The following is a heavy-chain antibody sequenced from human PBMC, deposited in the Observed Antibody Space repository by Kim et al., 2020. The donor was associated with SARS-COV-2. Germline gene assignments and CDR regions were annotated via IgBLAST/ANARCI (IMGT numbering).Heavy chain of an antibody. CDR2: INHSGST. D-gene: IGHD6-6*01. CDR1: GGSFSGYY. J-gene: IGHJ4*02. CDR3: ARSVQLGREGFDY. Sequence: SETLSLTCAVYGGSFSGYYWSWIRQPPGKGLEWIGEINHSGSTNYNPSLKSRVTISVDTSKNQFSLKLSSVTAADTAVYYCARSVQLGREGFDYWGQGTL. V-gene: IGHV4-34*01.